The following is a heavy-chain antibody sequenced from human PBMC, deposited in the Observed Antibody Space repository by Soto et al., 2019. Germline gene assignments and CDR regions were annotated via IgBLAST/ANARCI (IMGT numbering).Heavy chain of an antibody. Sequence: QVQLVESGGGVVQPGRSLRLSCAASGFTFSSYGMHWVRQAPGKGLEWVAVIWYDGSNKYYADSVKGRFTISRDNSKNTLYLKMNSLRAEDTAVYYCARDSRDYDFWSGYYFYYYYYGMDVWGQGTTVTVSS. V-gene: IGHV3-33*01. D-gene: IGHD3-3*01. CDR1: GFTFSSYG. CDR3: ARDSRDYDFWSGYYFYYYYYGMDV. CDR2: IWYDGSNK. J-gene: IGHJ6*02.